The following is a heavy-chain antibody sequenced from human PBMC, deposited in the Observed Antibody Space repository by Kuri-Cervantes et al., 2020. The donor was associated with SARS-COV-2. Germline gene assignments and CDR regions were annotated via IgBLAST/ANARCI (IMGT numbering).Heavy chain of an antibody. V-gene: IGHV3-23*01. CDR2: ITDDGGST. Sequence: GESLKISCAASGITFSSYAMSWVRQAPGKGLEWVSAITDDGGSTHHADSVKGRFTTSRDNSKTTLFLQMNSLRAEDTAVYHCVKGSAASRPYYFDSWGQGTLVTVSS. D-gene: IGHD3-10*01. J-gene: IGHJ4*02. CDR3: VKGSAASRPYYFDS. CDR1: GITFSSYA.